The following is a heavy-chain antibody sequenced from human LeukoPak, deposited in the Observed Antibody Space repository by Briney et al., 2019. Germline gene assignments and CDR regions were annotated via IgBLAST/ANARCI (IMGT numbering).Heavy chain of an antibody. CDR1: GFTFDSHV. CDR3: ARVGFTMVRGVIALDKVGGDPFDY. CDR2: ISYDGTNK. J-gene: IGHJ4*02. Sequence: PGGSLRLSCAASGFTFDSHVMHWVRQAPGKGLEWVAVISYDGTNKYYADSVKGRFTISRDNAKNSLYLQMNSLRAEDTAVYYCARVGFTMVRGVIALDKVGGDPFDYWGQGTLVTVSS. D-gene: IGHD3-10*01. V-gene: IGHV3-30*03.